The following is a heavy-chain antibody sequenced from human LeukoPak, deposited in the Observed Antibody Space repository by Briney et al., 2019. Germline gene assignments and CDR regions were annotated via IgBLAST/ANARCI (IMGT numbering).Heavy chain of an antibody. CDR2: ISSSGFTI. Sequence: GGSLRLSCAASGFTCSNYEMHWVRQAPGKGLEWISYISSSGFTIYYADSVKGRFTNSRDNARNSLYLQMNSLRADDTAVYYCARGTLRTTPDYWGQGTLVTVSS. CDR3: ARGTLRTTPDY. D-gene: IGHD1-1*01. V-gene: IGHV3-48*03. J-gene: IGHJ4*02. CDR1: GFTCSNYE.